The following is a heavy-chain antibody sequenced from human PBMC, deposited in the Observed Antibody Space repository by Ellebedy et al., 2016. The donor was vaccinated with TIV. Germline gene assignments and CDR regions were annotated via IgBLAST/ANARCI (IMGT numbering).Heavy chain of an antibody. Sequence: GGSLRLXXAAPGFTFSRYALHWVRQSTRKGLEWVASIDNAGDTYYPGSVKGRFTISRENAKNSLYLQMNSLRVEDTAVYYCTRFEIISGGGYGMDVWGQGTTVTVSS. CDR1: GFTFSRYA. V-gene: IGHV3-13*01. D-gene: IGHD3-16*01. CDR3: TRFEIISGGGYGMDV. J-gene: IGHJ6*02. CDR2: IDNAGDT.